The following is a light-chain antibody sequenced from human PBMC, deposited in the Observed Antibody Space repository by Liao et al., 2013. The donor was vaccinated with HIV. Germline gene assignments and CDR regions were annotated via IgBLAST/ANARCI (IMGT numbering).Light chain of an antibody. CDR3: QVWDSSSDHYF. CDR1: NIGSKS. V-gene: IGLV3-21*04. J-gene: IGLJ1*01. Sequence: SYVLTQPPSVSVAPGETARITCGGNNIGSKSVYWYQQKPGQAPVLVISYDGDRPSGIPDRFSGSNSANTATLTISRVEAGDEADYYCQVWDSSSDHYFFGTGTKVTVL. CDR2: YDG.